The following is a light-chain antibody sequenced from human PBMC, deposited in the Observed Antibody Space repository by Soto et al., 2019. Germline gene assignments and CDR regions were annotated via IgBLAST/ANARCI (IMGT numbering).Light chain of an antibody. J-gene: IGLJ2*01. CDR1: STDIGGYNF. Sequence: QSALTQPASVSESPGQSVTISCSGTSTDIGGYNFVSWYQHHPGKAPKLIIYDVSDRPPGVSDRFSASKSGNTASLNISGLQAGDEADYYCGSYTATHTQVFGGGTKLTVL. V-gene: IGLV2-14*03. CDR3: GSYTATHTQV. CDR2: DVS.